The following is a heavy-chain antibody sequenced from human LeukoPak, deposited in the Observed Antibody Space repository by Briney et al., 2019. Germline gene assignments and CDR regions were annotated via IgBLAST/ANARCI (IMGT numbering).Heavy chain of an antibody. Sequence: GGSLRLSCAAPGFTFSSYWMHWVRQAPGKGLEWVSGISGSGGTYYADSVKGRFTISRDNSKNTLYLQMNSLRVEDTAVYYCAKDRVGTAMVVGDFDYWGQGTLVTVSS. D-gene: IGHD5-18*01. V-gene: IGHV3-23*01. J-gene: IGHJ4*02. CDR2: ISGSGGT. CDR1: GFTFSSYW. CDR3: AKDRVGTAMVVGDFDY.